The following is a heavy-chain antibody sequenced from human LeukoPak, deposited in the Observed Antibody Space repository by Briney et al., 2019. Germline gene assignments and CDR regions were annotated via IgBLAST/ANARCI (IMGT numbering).Heavy chain of an antibody. CDR1: GYSFTSHY. Sequence: ASVKVSCKASGYSFTSHYMHWVRQAPGQGLEWMGIINPSGGSTSYAQKFQGRVTMTRDTSISTAYMELSRLRSDDTAVYYCARERRTFRFDPWGQGTLVTVSS. J-gene: IGHJ5*02. V-gene: IGHV1-46*01. CDR2: INPSGGST. CDR3: ARERRTFRFDP. D-gene: IGHD3-3*02.